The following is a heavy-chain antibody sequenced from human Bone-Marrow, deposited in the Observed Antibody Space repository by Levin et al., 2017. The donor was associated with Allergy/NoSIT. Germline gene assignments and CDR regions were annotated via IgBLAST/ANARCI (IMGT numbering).Heavy chain of an antibody. V-gene: IGHV3-48*03. CDR2: IDYSGSTK. CDR3: ACNGYFYGFDI. D-gene: IGHD2-8*01. CDR1: ESTFSAYE. Sequence: PGGSLRLSCAASESTFSAYEINWVRQAPGKGLEWISYIDYSGSTKYYADSVEGRFNISRDNSQNSLYLHMTSLRAEDSAVYYCACNGYFYGFDIWGQGTTVTVSS. J-gene: IGHJ6*02.